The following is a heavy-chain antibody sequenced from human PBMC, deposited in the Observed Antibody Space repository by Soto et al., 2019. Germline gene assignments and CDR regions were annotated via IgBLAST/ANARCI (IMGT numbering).Heavy chain of an antibody. Sequence: SETLSLTCTVSGGSVSSGSYFWSWIRQPPGKGLEWIGKIFHSGTTNYNPSLKSRVIISVDTSTNEFSLKLNSLTAADTAVYYCARGTFCSSTSCPDYYYYYYMDVWGKGTTVTVSS. V-gene: IGHV4-61*01. D-gene: IGHD2-2*01. J-gene: IGHJ6*03. CDR3: ARGTFCSSTSCPDYYYYYYMDV. CDR1: GGSVSSGSYF. CDR2: IFHSGTT.